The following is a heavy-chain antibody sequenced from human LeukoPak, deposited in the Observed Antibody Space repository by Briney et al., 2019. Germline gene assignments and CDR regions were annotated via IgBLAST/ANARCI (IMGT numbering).Heavy chain of an antibody. V-gene: IGHV3-23*01. J-gene: IGHJ4*02. Sequence: GGSLRLSCAASGFTFSSYAMTWVRQAPGKGLEWVSGISGSGSGTYYADSVKGRFTISRDNSETTLYLQMNSLRAEVTALYYCVKYTGNSILVRFDYWGQGTLVTVSS. D-gene: IGHD4-23*01. CDR3: VKYTGNSILVRFDY. CDR2: ISGSGSGT. CDR1: GFTFSSYA.